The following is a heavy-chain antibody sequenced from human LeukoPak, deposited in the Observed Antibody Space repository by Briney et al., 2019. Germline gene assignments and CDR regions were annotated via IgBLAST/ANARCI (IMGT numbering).Heavy chain of an antibody. CDR1: GFTFSSYG. D-gene: IGHD6-13*01. CDR3: ARVGALSSSWLLY. J-gene: IGHJ4*02. CDR2: ISSRAGSI. V-gene: IGHV3-48*02. Sequence: GGSLRLSCAASGFTFSSYGMSWVRQAPGKGLEWVSSISSRAGSIYYADSVKGRFTISRDNAKNSLYLQMNSLRDEDTAAYYCARVGALSSSWLLYWGQGTLVTVSS.